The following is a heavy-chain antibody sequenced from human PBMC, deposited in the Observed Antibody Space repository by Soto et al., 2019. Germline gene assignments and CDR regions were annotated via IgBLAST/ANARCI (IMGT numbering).Heavy chain of an antibody. CDR2: TYYRSKWFH. Sequence: PSQTLSLTCAISGDSVSSDITSWNWIRQSPSRGLEWLGRTYYRSKWFHDYAASVKSRITINPDTSKNQFSLELNSMTPEDTAVYYCARGNALDVWGQGTVVTGS. V-gene: IGHV6-1*01. D-gene: IGHD3-10*01. CDR1: GDSVSSDITS. J-gene: IGHJ3*01. CDR3: ARGNALDV.